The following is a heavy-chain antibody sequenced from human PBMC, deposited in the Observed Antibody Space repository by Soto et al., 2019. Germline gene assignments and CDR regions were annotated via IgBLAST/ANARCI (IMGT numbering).Heavy chain of an antibody. CDR1: GFTFSSYG. J-gene: IGHJ6*04. V-gene: IGHV3-33*01. CDR2: IWYDGSNK. Sequence: GGSLRLSCAASGFTFSSYGMHWVRQAPGKGLEWVAVIWYDGSNKYYADSVKGRFTISRDNSKNTLYLQMNSLRAEDTAVYYCARAQQLVLFSMDVWGKGTTVTVSS. CDR3: ARAQQLVLFSMDV. D-gene: IGHD6-13*01.